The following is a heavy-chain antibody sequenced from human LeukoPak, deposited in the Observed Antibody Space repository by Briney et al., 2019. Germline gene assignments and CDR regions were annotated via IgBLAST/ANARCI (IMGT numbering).Heavy chain of an antibody. CDR1: GGSFSGYY. Sequence: SETLSLTFAVYGGSFSGYYWSWIRQPPGKGLEWIGEINHSGSTNYNPSLKSRVTISVDTSKNQFSLKLSSVTAADTAVYYCARRLNRYCSSTSCPRNWFDPWGQGTLVTVSS. CDR2: INHSGST. V-gene: IGHV4-34*01. D-gene: IGHD2-2*01. J-gene: IGHJ5*02. CDR3: ARRLNRYCSSTSCPRNWFDP.